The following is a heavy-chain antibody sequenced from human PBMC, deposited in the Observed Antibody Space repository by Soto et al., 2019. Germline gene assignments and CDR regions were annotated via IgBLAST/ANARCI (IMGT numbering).Heavy chain of an antibody. D-gene: IGHD4-17*01. J-gene: IGHJ4*02. Sequence: ASVKVSCKASGVTVTNDAVTWVRQAPGQGLEWMGGIDPEDGATNYAQKFQGRVTMTEDTSTDTAYMELSSLRSEDTAVYYCATSPETTVTTYFDYWGQGTLVTVSS. V-gene: IGHV1-24*01. CDR1: GVTVTNDA. CDR3: ATSPETTVTTYFDY. CDR2: IDPEDGAT.